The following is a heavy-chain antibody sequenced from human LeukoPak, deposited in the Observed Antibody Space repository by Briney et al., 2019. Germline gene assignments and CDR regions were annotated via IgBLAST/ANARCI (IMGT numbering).Heavy chain of an antibody. V-gene: IGHV3-66*01. CDR2: IYSDDNT. Sequence: GGSLTLSCAASRFTNNHMNWVRQAPGRALEWVAVIYSDDNTYYADSVKGRFSISRDSSKNTVYLQMNNLRAEDTAVYYCASRPKAEQWLAVFDYWGQGTLVTVSS. CDR3: ASRPKAEQWLAVFDY. CDR1: RFTNNH. D-gene: IGHD6-19*01. J-gene: IGHJ4*02.